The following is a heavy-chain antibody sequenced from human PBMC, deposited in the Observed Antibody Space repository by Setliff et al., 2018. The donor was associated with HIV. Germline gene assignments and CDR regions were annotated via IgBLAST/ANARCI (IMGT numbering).Heavy chain of an antibody. D-gene: IGHD5-12*01. CDR3: EIEGAGGWLRPMPDY. J-gene: IGHJ4*02. CDR2: FDPQDGET. Sequence: ASVKVSCKVSGFTLNEVSIHWVRQAPGKGLEWMGYFDPQDGETVYAQKFQGRVTMTEETTTDTAYMELSGLRSEDTAVYYWEIEGAGGWLRPMPDYWGQGTLVTVSS. CDR1: GFTLNEVS. V-gene: IGHV1-24*01.